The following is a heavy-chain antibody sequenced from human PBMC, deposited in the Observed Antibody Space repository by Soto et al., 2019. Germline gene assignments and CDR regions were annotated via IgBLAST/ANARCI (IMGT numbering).Heavy chain of an antibody. CDR2: INPNSGGT. V-gene: IGHV1-2*04. CDR3: ARSRGRSMVRVQYEFDY. J-gene: IGHJ4*02. D-gene: IGHD3-10*01. CDR1: GYTFTGYY. Sequence: GASVKVSCKASGYTFTGYYMHWVRQAPGQGLEWMGWINPNSGGTNYAQKFQGWVTMTRDTSISTAYMELSRLRSDDTAVYYCARSRGRSMVRVQYEFDYWGQGTLVTVSS.